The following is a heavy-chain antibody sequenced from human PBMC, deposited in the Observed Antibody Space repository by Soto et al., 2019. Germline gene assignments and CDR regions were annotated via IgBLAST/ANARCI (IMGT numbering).Heavy chain of an antibody. CDR2: INAGNGNT. CDR1: GYTFTSYA. CDR3: ARDSLRGDYEYAFDI. J-gene: IGHJ3*02. V-gene: IGHV1-3*01. D-gene: IGHD4-17*01. Sequence: GESLKISCKASGYTFTSYAMHWVRQAPGQRLEWMGWINAGNGNTKYSQKFQGRVTITRDTSASTAYMELSSLRSEDTAVYYCARDSLRGDYEYAFDIWGQGTMVTVSS.